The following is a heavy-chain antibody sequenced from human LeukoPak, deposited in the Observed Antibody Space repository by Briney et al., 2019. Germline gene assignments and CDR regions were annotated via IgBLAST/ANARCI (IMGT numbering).Heavy chain of an antibody. Sequence: GASVKVSCKASGYTFSDYYMHWVRQAPGQGPEWMGRVNPSSGIANYAQRFQGRVTMTRDTSISTAYMELSGLTSDDTALYYCARGNARSSYFLYWGQGTLVTVSS. D-gene: IGHD2/OR15-2a*01. V-gene: IGHV1-2*06. J-gene: IGHJ4*02. CDR2: VNPSSGIA. CDR3: ARGNARSSYFLY. CDR1: GYTFSDYY.